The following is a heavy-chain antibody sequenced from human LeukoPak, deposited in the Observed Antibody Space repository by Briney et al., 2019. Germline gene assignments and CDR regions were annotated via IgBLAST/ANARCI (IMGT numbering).Heavy chain of an antibody. CDR1: GFTFSSYA. J-gene: IGHJ4*02. CDR3: AKDQGHFDY. V-gene: IGHV3-23*01. CDR2: LTGSGGST. Sequence: GGSLTLSCAASGFTFSSYAMSWVRQAPGKGLEWVSALTGSGGSTYYADSVKGRFTISRDNAKNTLYLQMNSLRAEDTAVYFCAKDQGHFDYWGQGALVTVSS.